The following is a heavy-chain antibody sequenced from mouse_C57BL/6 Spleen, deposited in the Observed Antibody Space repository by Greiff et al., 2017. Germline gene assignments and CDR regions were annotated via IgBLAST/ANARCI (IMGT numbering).Heavy chain of an antibody. CDR3: TRRGHSNYDYFDY. D-gene: IGHD2-5*01. V-gene: IGHV1-15*01. Sequence: LQESGAELVRPGASVTLSCKASGYTFTDYEMHWVKQTPVHGLEWIGAIDPETGGTAYNQKFKGKAILTADKSSSTAYMELRSLTSEDSAVYYCTRRGHSNYDYFDYWGQGTTLTVSS. CDR1: GYTFTDYE. J-gene: IGHJ2*01. CDR2: IDPETGGT.